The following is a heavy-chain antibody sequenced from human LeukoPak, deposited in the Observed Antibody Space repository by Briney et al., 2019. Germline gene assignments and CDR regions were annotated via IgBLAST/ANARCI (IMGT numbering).Heavy chain of an antibody. Sequence: GGSLRLSCVGSGFTFSDAWMTWVRQAPGKGLEWVGRIKSKIDGGTIDYAEPVKGRFTISRDDSRNTLYLQMSSLKTEDTAVYYCTSRRQDGWWGQGTLVT. CDR1: GFTFSDAW. V-gene: IGHV3-15*01. CDR3: TSRRQDGW. D-gene: IGHD2-15*01. J-gene: IGHJ4*02. CDR2: IKSKIDGGTI.